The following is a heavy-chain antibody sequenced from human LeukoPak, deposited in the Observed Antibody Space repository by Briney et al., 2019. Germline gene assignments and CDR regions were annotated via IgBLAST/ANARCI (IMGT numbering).Heavy chain of an antibody. D-gene: IGHD4-17*01. CDR1: GFTFSSYA. CDR2: ISGSGGST. Sequence: PGGSLRLSCAASGFTFSSYAMSWVRQAPGKGVEWVSAISGSGGSTYYADSVKGRFTISRDNSKNTLYLQMNSLGAEDTAVYYRAKGNYGDPFDYWGQGTLVTVSS. J-gene: IGHJ4*02. CDR3: AKGNYGDPFDY. V-gene: IGHV3-23*01.